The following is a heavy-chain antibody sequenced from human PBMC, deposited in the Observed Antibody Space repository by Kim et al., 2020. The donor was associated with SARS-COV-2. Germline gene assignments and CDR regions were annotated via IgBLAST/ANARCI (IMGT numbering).Heavy chain of an antibody. CDR1: GGSFSGYY. CDR3: ARGYVRHGSGSYYNGHDY. D-gene: IGHD3-10*01. Sequence: SETLSLTCAVYGGSFSGYYWSWIRQPPGKGLEWIGEINHSGSTNYNPSLKSRVTISVDTSKNQFSLKLSSVTAADTAVYYCARGYVRHGSGSYYNGHDYWGQGTLVTVSS. V-gene: IGHV4-34*01. J-gene: IGHJ4*02. CDR2: INHSGST.